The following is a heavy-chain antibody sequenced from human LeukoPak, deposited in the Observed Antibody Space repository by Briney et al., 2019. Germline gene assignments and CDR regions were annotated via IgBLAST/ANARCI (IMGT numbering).Heavy chain of an antibody. D-gene: IGHD6-19*01. V-gene: IGHV3-9*01. CDR1: AFLSDYA. Sequence: SGGSLRLSCTPSAFLSDYAMHWVRQTPGKGLEWVSGIYWNYRKIDYADSVKGRFTISRDNSKNTLFLQMKSLRPEDTAVYYCARGFSGWYKHEGLDYWGQGTLVTVSS. CDR2: IYWNYRKI. CDR3: ARGFSGWYKHEGLDY. J-gene: IGHJ4*02.